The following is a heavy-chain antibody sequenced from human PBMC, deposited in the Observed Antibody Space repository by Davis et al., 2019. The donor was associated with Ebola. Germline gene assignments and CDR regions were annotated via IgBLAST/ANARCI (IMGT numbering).Heavy chain of an antibody. CDR1: GYTFTSYG. CDR3: ARDLPGIAAAGT. CDR2: ISAYNGNT. V-gene: IGHV1-18*04. J-gene: IGHJ4*02. D-gene: IGHD6-13*01. Sequence: AASVKVSCKASGYTFTSYGISWVRQAPGQGLEWMGWISAYNGNTNYAQTLQGRVTITTDTSTSTAYMELRSLRSDDTAVYYCARDLPGIAAAGTWGQGTLVTVSS.